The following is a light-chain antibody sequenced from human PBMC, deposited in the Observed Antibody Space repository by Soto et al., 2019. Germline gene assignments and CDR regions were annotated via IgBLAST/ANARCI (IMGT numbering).Light chain of an antibody. CDR2: RNT. V-gene: IGLV1-47*01. CDR3: ASWDDSLSDVV. CDR1: NTNIGSNY. Sequence: QAVVTQPPSASGAPGQGVTIFCSGSNTNIGSNYVNWYQQLPGTAPRLLIFRNTQRPSGVPDRFSGSKSGTSASLAISGLRSEYVADYYCASWDDSLSDVVFGGGTKLTVL. J-gene: IGLJ2*01.